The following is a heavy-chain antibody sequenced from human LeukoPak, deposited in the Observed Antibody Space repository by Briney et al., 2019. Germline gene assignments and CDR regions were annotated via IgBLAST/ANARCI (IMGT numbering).Heavy chain of an antibody. CDR3: AKDRPNYYGSNGHYYKLNGDC. Sequence: GGSLRLSXAASGFTFSSYAMSWARQAPGKGLEWVSSITSSGAATYYADSVKGRFTISRDNSDNTLYLQMNSLRAEDTAVYYCAKDRPNYYGSNGHYYKLNGDCWGRGTLVTVSS. D-gene: IGHD3-22*01. CDR1: GFTFSSYA. J-gene: IGHJ4*02. V-gene: IGHV3-23*01. CDR2: ITSSGAAT.